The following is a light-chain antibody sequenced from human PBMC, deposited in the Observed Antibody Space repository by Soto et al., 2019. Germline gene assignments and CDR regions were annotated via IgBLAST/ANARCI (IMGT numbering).Light chain of an antibody. V-gene: IGKV3-20*01. CDR1: QSVSSSY. J-gene: IGKJ4*01. CDR3: QQYSTSLSLLI. CDR2: GAS. Sequence: EIVLTQSPGTLSLSPGERATLSCRASQSVSSSYLAWYQQKPGQAPRLLIYGASSRATGIPDRFSGSGSGTDFTLTISRLEPEDFAVYYCQQYSTSLSLLIFGGGTK.